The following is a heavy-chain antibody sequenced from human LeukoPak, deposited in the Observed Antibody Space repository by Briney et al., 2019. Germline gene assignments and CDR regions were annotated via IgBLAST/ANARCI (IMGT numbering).Heavy chain of an antibody. J-gene: IGHJ4*02. CDR1: GFTSTTYW. CDR3: VRDASETMNGNY. D-gene: IGHD1-1*01. Sequence: GGSLRLSCEASGFTSTTYWMHWVRQAPGKGLVWVSLINSDGSTTNYADSVQGRFTISRDNAKNTLYLQMNSLRAEDTAVYYCVRDASETMNGNYWGQGTLVTVSS. V-gene: IGHV3-74*01. CDR2: INSDGSTT.